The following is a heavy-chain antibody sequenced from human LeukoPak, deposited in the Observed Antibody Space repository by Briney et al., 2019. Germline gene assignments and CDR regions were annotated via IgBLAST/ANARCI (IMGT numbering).Heavy chain of an antibody. Sequence: GGSLRLSCAASGFTFSSYWMSWVRQAPGKGLEWVANIKQDGSEKYYVDSVKGRFTISRDNAKNSLYLQMNSLRAEDTAVYYCAAGRPGYCDSSGRAFDVWGQGTMVTVSP. V-gene: IGHV3-7*01. CDR1: GFTFSSYW. CDR2: IKQDGSEK. CDR3: AAGRPGYCDSSGRAFDV. J-gene: IGHJ3*01. D-gene: IGHD3-22*01.